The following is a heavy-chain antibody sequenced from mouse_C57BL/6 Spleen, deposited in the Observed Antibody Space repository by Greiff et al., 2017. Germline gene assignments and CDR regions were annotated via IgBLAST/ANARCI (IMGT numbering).Heavy chain of an antibody. V-gene: IGHV1-26*01. J-gene: IGHJ3*01. CDR3: AREDYGSSFFAY. CDR2: INPNNGGT. D-gene: IGHD1-1*01. Sequence: EVKLQQSGPELVKPGASVKISCKASGYTFTDYYMNWVKQSHGKSLEWIGDINPNNGGTSYNQKFKGKATLTVDKSSSTAYMELRSLTSEDSAVYYCAREDYGSSFFAYWGQGTLVTVSA. CDR1: GYTFTDYY.